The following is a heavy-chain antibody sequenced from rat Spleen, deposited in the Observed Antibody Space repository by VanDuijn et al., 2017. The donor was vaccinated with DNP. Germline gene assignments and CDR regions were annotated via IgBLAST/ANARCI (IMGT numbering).Heavy chain of an antibody. CDR3: ATPLLIPFDY. D-gene: IGHD1-1*01. CDR1: GFTFSNYD. J-gene: IGHJ2*01. CDR2: ISYDGSST. Sequence: EVQLVESGGGLVQPGRSMKLSCATSGFTFSNYDMAWVRQAPKKGLEWVATISYDGSSTYYRDSVKGRFTISRDNAKDTLYLQMDSLRSEDTATYYCATPLLIPFDYWGQGVMVTVSS. V-gene: IGHV5-7*01.